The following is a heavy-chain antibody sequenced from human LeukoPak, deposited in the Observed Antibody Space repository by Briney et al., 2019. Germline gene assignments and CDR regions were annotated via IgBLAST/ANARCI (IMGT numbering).Heavy chain of an antibody. CDR3: ARVEYTGNGSLY. CDR2: INRDGSGK. CDR1: GLTFINYW. Sequence: GGSLRLSCAVSGLTFINYWMTWIRQVPGKGLEWVANINRDGSGKFYLPSVRGRFTISKDDAEDSLYLQMDSLRPEDTAIYYCARVEYTGNGSLYWGQGTLVTVSS. J-gene: IGHJ4*02. V-gene: IGHV3-7*01. D-gene: IGHD2-8*02.